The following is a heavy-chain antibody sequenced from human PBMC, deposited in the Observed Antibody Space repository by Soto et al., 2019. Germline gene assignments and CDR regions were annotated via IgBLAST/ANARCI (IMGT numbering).Heavy chain of an antibody. CDR2: INPSGGST. Sequence: QVQLVQSGAEVKKPGASVKVSCKASGYTFTSYYMHWVRQAPGQGLEWMGIINPSGGSTSYAQKFQGRVTMTRDTATSTVYMELSSLRSEDTAVYYCAREGRKTRSVDYWGQGTLVTVSS. V-gene: IGHV1-46*01. J-gene: IGHJ4*02. CDR1: GYTFTSYY. CDR3: AREGRKTRSVDY.